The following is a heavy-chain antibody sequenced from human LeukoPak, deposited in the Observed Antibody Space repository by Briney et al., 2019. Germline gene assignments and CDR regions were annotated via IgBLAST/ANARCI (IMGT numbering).Heavy chain of an antibody. CDR3: ATSPYYDFWSGYYAW. D-gene: IGHD3-3*01. J-gene: IGHJ4*02. Sequence: SVKVSCKASGGTFSSYAISWVRQAPGQGLEWMGRIIPILGIANYAQKFQGRVTITADKSTSTAYMELSSLRSEDTAVYYCATSPYYDFWSGYYAWWGQGTLVTVSS. CDR2: IIPILGIA. CDR1: GGTFSSYA. V-gene: IGHV1-69*04.